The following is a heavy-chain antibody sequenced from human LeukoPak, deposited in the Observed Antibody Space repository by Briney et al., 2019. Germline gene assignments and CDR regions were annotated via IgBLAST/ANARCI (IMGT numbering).Heavy chain of an antibody. D-gene: IGHD6-13*01. CDR2: IYYSGIT. CDR3: AASGGYSSSWSL. Sequence: SETLSLTCSVSGGSIKTYYGNWLRQPPGKGGEGIANIYYSGITSYNPSRRSRVTMSVDTSTNPVSLNLNSVTAADTAVYYCAASGGYSSSWSLWGQGTLVTVSS. V-gene: IGHV4-59*01. J-gene: IGHJ4*02. CDR1: GGSIKTYY.